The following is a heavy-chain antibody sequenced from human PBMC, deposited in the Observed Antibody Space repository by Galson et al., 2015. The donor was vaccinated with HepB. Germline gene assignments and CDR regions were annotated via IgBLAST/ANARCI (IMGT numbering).Heavy chain of an antibody. Sequence: SLRLSCAASGFTFSSYGMHWVRQAPGKGLEWVAVISYDGSNKYYADSVKGRFTISRDNSKNTLYLQMNSLRAEDTAVYYCAKDKRVTTPFQTDYWGQGTLVTVSS. CDR1: GFTFSSYG. CDR2: ISYDGSNK. D-gene: IGHD4-17*01. CDR3: AKDKRVTTPFQTDY. J-gene: IGHJ4*02. V-gene: IGHV3-30*18.